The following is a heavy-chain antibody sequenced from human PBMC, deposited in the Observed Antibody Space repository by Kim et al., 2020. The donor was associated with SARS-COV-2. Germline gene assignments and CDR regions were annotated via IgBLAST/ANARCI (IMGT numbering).Heavy chain of an antibody. Sequence: SETLSLTCTVSGGSISSSGYYWGWIRQPPGKGLEWIGCIYYSGNTYYNPSLKSRVTISVDTSKNQFSLKLSSVTAADTAVYYCARDLGGSISLDYWGEGTLVTLSP. D-gene: IGHD3-10*01. V-gene: IGHV4-39*07. CDR3: ARDLGGSISLDY. J-gene: IGHJ4*02. CDR1: GGSISSSGYY. CDR2: IYYSGNT.